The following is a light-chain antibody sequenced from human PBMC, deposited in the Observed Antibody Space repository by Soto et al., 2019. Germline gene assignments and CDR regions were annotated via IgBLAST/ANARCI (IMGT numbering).Light chain of an antibody. CDR2: EVS. V-gene: IGLV2-14*01. Sequence: QSALTQPASVSGSPGQSITISCTGTSSDVGVYKYVSWYQHHPGKAPKLMIYEVSNRPSGVSNRFSGSKSGNTASLTISGLQAEDEADYYCSSYTSSSTVVVGGGTKLTVL. CDR1: SSDVGVYKY. J-gene: IGLJ2*01. CDR3: SSYTSSSTVV.